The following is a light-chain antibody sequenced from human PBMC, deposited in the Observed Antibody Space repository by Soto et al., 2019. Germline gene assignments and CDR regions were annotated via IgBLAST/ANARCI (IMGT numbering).Light chain of an antibody. J-gene: IGKJ3*01. Sequence: EIVLTQSPATLSLSPGERATLSCRASQSVSSYLAWYQQKPGQAPRLLIYDASHRATGIPARFSGSGSGTDFTLTSCSLEPEDFAVYYCQQRSNWPRVTFGPGTKVDIK. CDR3: QQRSNWPRVT. CDR1: QSVSSY. V-gene: IGKV3-11*01. CDR2: DAS.